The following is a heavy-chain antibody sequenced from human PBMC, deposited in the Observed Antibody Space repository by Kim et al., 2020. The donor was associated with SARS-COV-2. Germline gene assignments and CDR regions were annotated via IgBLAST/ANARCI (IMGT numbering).Heavy chain of an antibody. D-gene: IGHD6-13*01. V-gene: IGHV3-30*04. CDR1: GFTFSSYA. CDR3: ARPGIAAAEFYYYYGMDV. CDR2: ISYDGSNK. J-gene: IGHJ6*02. Sequence: GGSLRLSCAASGFTFSSYAMHWVRQAPGKGLEWVAVISYDGSNKYYADSVKGRFTISRDNSKNTLYLQMNSLRAEDTAVYYCARPGIAAAEFYYYYGMDVWGQGTTVTVSS.